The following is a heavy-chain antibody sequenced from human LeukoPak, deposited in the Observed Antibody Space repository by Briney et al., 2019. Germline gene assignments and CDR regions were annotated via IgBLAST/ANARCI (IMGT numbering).Heavy chain of an antibody. V-gene: IGHV1-18*01. D-gene: IGHD4-23*01. Sequence: GASVKVSCKASGYTFTSYGISWVRQAPGQGLEWMGWISAYNGNTNYAQKLQGRVTMTTDTSTSTAYMELRSLRSDDTAVYYCARADETTVVNGGYFDLWGRGTLVTVSS. CDR1: GYTFTSYG. CDR3: ARADETTVVNGGYFDL. CDR2: ISAYNGNT. J-gene: IGHJ2*01.